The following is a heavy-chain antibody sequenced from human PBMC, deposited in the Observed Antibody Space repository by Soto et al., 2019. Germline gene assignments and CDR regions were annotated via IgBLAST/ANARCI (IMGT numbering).Heavy chain of an antibody. CDR2: IVVGSGNT. CDR1: GFTFTSSA. V-gene: IGHV1-58*01. Sequence: ASVKVSCKASGFTFTSSAVQWVRQARGQRLEWIGWIVVGSGNTNYAQKFQERVTITRDMSTSTAYMELSSLRSEDTAVYYCAASIFADWRSADYYYGMDAWGQGTTATVSS. J-gene: IGHJ6*02. CDR3: AASIFADWRSADYYYGMDA. D-gene: IGHD1-1*01.